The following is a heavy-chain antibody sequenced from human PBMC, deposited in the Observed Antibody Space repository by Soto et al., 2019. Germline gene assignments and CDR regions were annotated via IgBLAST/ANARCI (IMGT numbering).Heavy chain of an antibody. CDR3: ARGRGVVLPLPGGSNAFDI. V-gene: IGHV4-4*02. CDR1: GGSISSTDW. Sequence: QVQLQESGPRLVKPSETLSLTCVVSGGSISSTDWWTWIRQPPGKGLEWIGEMYHTGSTNYNPSLKSRVNISIDKSKNQFSLKVTAVTAADTAVYYCARGRGVVLPLPGGSNAFDIWGQGTMVTVSS. CDR2: MYHTGST. D-gene: IGHD2-2*01. J-gene: IGHJ3*02.